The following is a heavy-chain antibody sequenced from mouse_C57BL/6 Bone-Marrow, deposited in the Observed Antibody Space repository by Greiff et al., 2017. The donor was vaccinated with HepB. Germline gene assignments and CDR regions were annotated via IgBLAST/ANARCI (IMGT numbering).Heavy chain of an antibody. D-gene: IGHD2-3*01. V-gene: IGHV2-2*01. CDR3: ASLDGYYGYFDV. CDR1: GFSLTSYG. CDR2: IWSGGST. Sequence: QVQLQQSGPGLVQPSQSLSITCTVSGFSLTSYGIHWVRQSPGKGLEWLGVIWSGGSTDYNAAFISRLSISKDNSKSQVFFKMNSLQADDTAIYYCASLDGYYGYFDVWGTGTTVTVSS. J-gene: IGHJ1*03.